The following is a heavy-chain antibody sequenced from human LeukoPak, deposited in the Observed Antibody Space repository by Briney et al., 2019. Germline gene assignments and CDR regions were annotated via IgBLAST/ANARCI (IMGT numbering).Heavy chain of an antibody. J-gene: IGHJ4*02. CDR3: AREPSYSSSWYGY. CDR1: GGSSNTYY. Sequence: PSETLSLTCTVSGGSSNTYYWSWIRQPAGKGLEWIGRIYSSGSTNYNPSLKRRVTISVDTSKNQFSLKLNSVTAADTAVYYCAREPSYSSSWYGYWGQGTLVTVSS. CDR2: IYSSGST. D-gene: IGHD6-13*01. V-gene: IGHV4-4*07.